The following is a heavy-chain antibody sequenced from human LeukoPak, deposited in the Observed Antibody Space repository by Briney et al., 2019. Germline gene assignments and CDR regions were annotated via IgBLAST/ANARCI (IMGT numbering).Heavy chain of an antibody. CDR3: ARDGSYYGSGNHDY. Sequence: GGSLRLSCAASGFTVSSNYMNWVRQAPGKGLEWVSYISSSSSTIYYADSVKGRFTISRDNAKNSLYLQMNSLRAEDTAVYYCARDGSYYGSGNHDYWGQGTLVTVSS. D-gene: IGHD3-10*01. V-gene: IGHV3-48*01. CDR2: ISSSSSTI. CDR1: GFTVSSNY. J-gene: IGHJ4*02.